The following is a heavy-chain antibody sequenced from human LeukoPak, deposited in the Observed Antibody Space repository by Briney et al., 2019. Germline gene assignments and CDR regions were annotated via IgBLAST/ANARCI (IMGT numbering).Heavy chain of an antibody. CDR2: IYYSGST. CDR3: ARHSGPYSSSWFDY. V-gene: IGHV4-39*01. D-gene: IGHD6-13*01. Sequence: PSETLSLTCTVSGGSISSSSYYWGWIRQPPGKGLEWIGSIYYSGSTYYNPSLESRVTISVDTSKNQFSLKLSSVTAADTAVYYCARHSGPYSSSWFDYWGQGTLVTASS. CDR1: GGSISSSSYY. J-gene: IGHJ5*01.